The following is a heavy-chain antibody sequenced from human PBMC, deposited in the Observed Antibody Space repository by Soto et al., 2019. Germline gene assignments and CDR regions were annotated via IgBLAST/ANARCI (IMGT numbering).Heavy chain of an antibody. CDR1: GGTFSSYA. D-gene: IGHD2-15*01. CDR3: ARSLVVVAATALEYYYYGMDV. J-gene: IGHJ6*02. Sequence: QVQLVQSGAEVKKPGSSVKVSCKTSGGTFSSYAINWVRQAPGQWLEWMGGIIHISGTANYAQKFQARVTIIADESTSTDYMLLSSLRSEDTAVYYCARSLVVVAATALEYYYYGMDVWGQGTTVTVSS. CDR2: IIHISGTA. V-gene: IGHV1-69*12.